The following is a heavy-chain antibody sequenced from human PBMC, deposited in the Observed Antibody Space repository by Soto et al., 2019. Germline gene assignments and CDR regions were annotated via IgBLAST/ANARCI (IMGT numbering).Heavy chain of an antibody. CDR1: EGTCSSYA. D-gene: IGHD3-22*01. Sequence: GASVKVCCEASEGTCSSYAISWVRQAPGQGLEWMGGIIPIFGTANYAQKFHGRVTITADESTSTAYMELSSLRSEDTAVYYCAREESYSGYYPHDAFDIWGQGTMVTVSS. J-gene: IGHJ3*02. CDR3: AREESYSGYYPHDAFDI. V-gene: IGHV1-69*13. CDR2: IIPIFGTA.